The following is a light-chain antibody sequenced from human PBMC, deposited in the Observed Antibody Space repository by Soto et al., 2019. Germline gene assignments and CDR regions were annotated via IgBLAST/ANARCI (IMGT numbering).Light chain of an antibody. Sequence: EIVMTQSPATLSVSPGERATLSCRASQSVRNNLAWYQQKPGQAPRLRIYDASTRATGIPARFSGSGSGTEFTLTITSLPSEDFAIYSCQQYNNWPPLYTVGQGTKLEIK. CDR3: QQYNNWPPLYT. CDR1: QSVRNN. V-gene: IGKV3-15*01. CDR2: DAS. J-gene: IGKJ2*01.